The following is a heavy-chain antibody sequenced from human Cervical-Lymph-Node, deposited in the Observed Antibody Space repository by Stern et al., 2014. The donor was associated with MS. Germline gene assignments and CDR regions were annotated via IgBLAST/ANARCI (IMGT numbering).Heavy chain of an antibody. CDR2: IKQDGSAK. V-gene: IGHV3-7*01. CDR1: GFTFSSYW. CDR3: AREGVGATTDY. J-gene: IGHJ4*02. D-gene: IGHD1-26*01. Sequence: VQLVESGGGLVQPGGSLRLSCAASGFTFSSYWMSWVRQAPGKGLAWVANIKQDGSAKYYVDSMKGRFTISRENAKNSLYLQMNSLRAEDTAVYYCAREGVGATTDYWGQGTLVTVSS.